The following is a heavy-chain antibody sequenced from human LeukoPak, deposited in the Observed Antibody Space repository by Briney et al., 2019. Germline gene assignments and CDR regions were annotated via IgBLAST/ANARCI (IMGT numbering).Heavy chain of an antibody. CDR2: IRSKAYGGTT. Sequence: PGGSLRLSCTASGFTFKDYAMDWVRQAPGKGLEWVGFIRSKAYGGTTEYAASVKGRFTISRDDSKSIAYLQMNSLKTEDTAVYYCTREQERLRVNYFDYWGQGTLVTVSS. J-gene: IGHJ4*02. CDR1: GFTFKDYA. V-gene: IGHV3-49*04. CDR3: TREQERLRVNYFDY. D-gene: IGHD5-12*01.